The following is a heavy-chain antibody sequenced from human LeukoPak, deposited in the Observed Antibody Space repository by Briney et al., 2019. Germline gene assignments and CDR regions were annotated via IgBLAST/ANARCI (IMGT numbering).Heavy chain of an antibody. CDR3: VRDGGVSGYDLLDY. CDR2: INQDGSEE. J-gene: IGHJ4*02. CDR1: GFTFSHYW. D-gene: IGHD5-12*01. Sequence: GGSLRLSCAASGFTFSHYWMTWVRQAPGKGLEWVAQINQDGSEEYYMDSVKARFTISRGNAKNSVFLQMNSLRAEDTAVYYCVRDGGVSGYDLLDYWGQGTLVTVSS. V-gene: IGHV3-7*01.